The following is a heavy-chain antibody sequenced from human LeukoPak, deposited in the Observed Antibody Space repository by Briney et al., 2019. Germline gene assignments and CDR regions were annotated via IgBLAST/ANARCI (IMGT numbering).Heavy chain of an antibody. CDR3: ARAPPYYDFWSGSNFDI. CDR2: IYPGDSDT. CDR1: GYSFTSYW. Sequence: KVGESLKISCKGSGYSFTSYWIGWVRQMPGKGLEWMGIIYPGDSDTRYSPSFQGQVTISADKSISTAYLQWSSLKASDTAMYYCARAPPYYDFWSGSNFDIWGQGTMVTVSS. D-gene: IGHD3-3*01. J-gene: IGHJ3*02. V-gene: IGHV5-51*01.